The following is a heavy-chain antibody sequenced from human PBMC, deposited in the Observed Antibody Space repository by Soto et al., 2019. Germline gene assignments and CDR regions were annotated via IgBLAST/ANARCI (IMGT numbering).Heavy chain of an antibody. D-gene: IGHD3-3*01. CDR2: IAYNGTT. CDR3: ARGRYSSFWSGLKYYFDH. V-gene: IGHV4-59*01. J-gene: IGHJ4*02. Sequence: SETLSLTCTVSSGTITFYYWTWIRQTPGKGLEWIGYIAYNGTTTYNPSLKSRVTISLDTSKSRFSLRLTSATAADTATYYCARGRYSSFWSGLKYYFDHWGQGAQVTVSS. CDR1: SGTITFYY.